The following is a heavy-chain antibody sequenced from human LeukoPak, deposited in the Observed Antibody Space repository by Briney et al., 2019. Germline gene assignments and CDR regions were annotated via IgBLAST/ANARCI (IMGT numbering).Heavy chain of an antibody. J-gene: IGHJ4*02. D-gene: IGHD1-26*01. CDR3: AKDVGSYYVGSLAY. Sequence: GGSLRLSCAASGFTFSSYAMSWVRQAPGKGLEWVSAISGSGGSTYYADSVKGRFTISRDNSKNTLYPQMNSLRAEDTAVYYCAKDVGSYYVGSLAYWGQGTLVTVSS. V-gene: IGHV3-23*01. CDR1: GFTFSSYA. CDR2: ISGSGGST.